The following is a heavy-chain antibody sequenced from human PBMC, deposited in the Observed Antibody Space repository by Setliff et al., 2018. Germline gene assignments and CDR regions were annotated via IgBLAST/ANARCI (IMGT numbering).Heavy chain of an antibody. CDR3: AKDRAEVVVAAPQARFDP. D-gene: IGHD2-15*01. CDR1: GYTFRSYG. CDR2: ISAYSGDT. V-gene: IGHV1-18*01. Sequence: GASVKVSCKTSGYTFRSYGVSWVRQAPGQGLEWMGWISAYSGDTIYAQNYQGRVTMTTDTSTSTAYMELRSLRSDDTAVYYCAKDRAEVVVAAPQARFDPWGQGTLVTVSS. J-gene: IGHJ5*02.